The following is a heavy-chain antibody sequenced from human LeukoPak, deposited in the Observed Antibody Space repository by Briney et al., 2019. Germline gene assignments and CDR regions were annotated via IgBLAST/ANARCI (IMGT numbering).Heavy chain of an antibody. V-gene: IGHV4-39*07. J-gene: IGHJ4*02. CDR1: GGSISSSSYY. CDR2: IYYSGST. CDR3: AREGRLMGYSGGLGFVY. Sequence: SETLSLTCTVSGGSISSSSYYWGWIRQPPGKGLEWIGSIYYSGSTYYNPSLKSRVTISVDTSKNQFSLKLSSVTAADTAVYYCAREGRLMGYSGGLGFVYWGQGTLVTVSS. D-gene: IGHD6-19*01.